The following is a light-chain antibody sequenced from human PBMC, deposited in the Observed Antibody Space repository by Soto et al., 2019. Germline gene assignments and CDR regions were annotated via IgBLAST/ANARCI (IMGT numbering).Light chain of an antibody. CDR3: ATWDDSLDGYV. CDR1: SSNIGSNT. V-gene: IGLV1-44*01. Sequence: QSVLTQPPSASGTPGQRVTISCSGSSSNIGSNTVNWYQQLPGTAPKLLIYSHNQRPSGVPDRFSVSKSGTSAFLAISGLQSEDEADYYCATWDDSLDGYVFGTGTKLTVL. CDR2: SHN. J-gene: IGLJ1*01.